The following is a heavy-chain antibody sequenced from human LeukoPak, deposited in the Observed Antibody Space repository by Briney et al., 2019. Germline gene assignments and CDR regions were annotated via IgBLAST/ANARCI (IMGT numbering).Heavy chain of an antibody. J-gene: IGHJ3*02. Sequence: PSETLSLTCAVYGGSFSGYYWSWIRQPPGKGLEWIGEINHSGSTNYNPSLKSRVTISVDTSKNQFSLKLSSVTAADTAVYYCARDSIYSNYVSYSDAFDIWGQGTMVTVPS. D-gene: IGHD4-4*01. CDR3: ARDSIYSNYVSYSDAFDI. CDR1: GGSFSGYY. CDR2: INHSGST. V-gene: IGHV4-34*01.